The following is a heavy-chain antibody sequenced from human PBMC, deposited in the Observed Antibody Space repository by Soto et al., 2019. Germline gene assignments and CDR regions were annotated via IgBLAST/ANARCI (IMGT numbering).Heavy chain of an antibody. D-gene: IGHD6-13*01. V-gene: IGHV6-1*01. CDR2: TYYRSKWYN. Sequence: QVQLQQSGPGLVKPSQTLSLTCAISGDSVSSNSAAWNWIRQSPSRGLEWLGRTYYRSKWYNDYAVSVKSRITINPDTSKNQFSLQLNSVTPEDTAVYYCARGPVEQLVGYYYYGMDVWGQGTTVTVSS. CDR1: GDSVSSNSAA. CDR3: ARGPVEQLVGYYYYGMDV. J-gene: IGHJ6*02.